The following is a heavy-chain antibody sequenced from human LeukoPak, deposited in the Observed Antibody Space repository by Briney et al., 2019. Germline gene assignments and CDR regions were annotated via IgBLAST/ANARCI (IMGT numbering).Heavy chain of an antibody. D-gene: IGHD3-3*01. CDR3: ARETVYDFWSGYYTGIDY. V-gene: IGHV4-39*07. CDR1: GGSISSSSYY. Sequence: SETLSLTCTVSGGSISSSSYYWGWIRQPPGKGLEWIGSIYYSGSTYYNPSLKSRVTISVDTSKNQFSLKLTSVTAADTAVYYCARETVYDFWSGYYTGIDYWGQGTLVTVSS. J-gene: IGHJ4*02. CDR2: IYYSGST.